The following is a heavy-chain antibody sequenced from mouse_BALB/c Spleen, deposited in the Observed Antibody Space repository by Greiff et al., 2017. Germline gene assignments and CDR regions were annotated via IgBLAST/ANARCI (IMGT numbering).Heavy chain of an antibody. Sequence: EVMLVESGGGLVKPGGSLKLSCAASGFTFSSYAMSWVRQSPEKRLEWVAEISSGGSYTYYPDTVTGRFTISRDNAKNTLYLEMSSLRSEDTAMYYCARVTTVVDAWFAYWGQGTLVTVSA. CDR3: ARVTTVVDAWFAY. J-gene: IGHJ3*01. CDR2: ISSGGSYT. V-gene: IGHV5-9-4*01. D-gene: IGHD1-1*01. CDR1: GFTFSSYA.